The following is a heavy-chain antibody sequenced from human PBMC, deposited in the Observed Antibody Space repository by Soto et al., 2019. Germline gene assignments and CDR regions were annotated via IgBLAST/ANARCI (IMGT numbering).Heavy chain of an antibody. J-gene: IGHJ5*02. CDR3: TRGWTGYCSSTSCPTPWFDP. V-gene: IGHV3-49*04. D-gene: IGHD2-2*03. CDR1: GFTFGYYA. Sequence: GGSLRLSCTASGFTFGYYAMSWVRQSPGKGLEWVGFIRSKAYGGTTEYAASVKGRFTISRDDSKSIAYLQMNSLKTEDTAVYYCTRGWTGYCSSTSCPTPWFDPWGQGTLVTVSS. CDR2: IRSKAYGGTT.